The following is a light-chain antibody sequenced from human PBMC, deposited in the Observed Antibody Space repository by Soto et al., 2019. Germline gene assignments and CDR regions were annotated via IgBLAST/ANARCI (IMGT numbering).Light chain of an antibody. CDR3: CSYAGSYTHV. CDR1: SSDVGGYNF. J-gene: IGLJ1*01. CDR2: DVT. Sequence: QSVLTQSLSVSGSPGQSVTISCTGTSSDVGGYNFVSWYQQYPGKAPKLIIYDVTKRPSGVPDRFSGYKSGNTAYLTISGLQTDDEADYYCCSYAGSYTHVFGTGTKVTV. V-gene: IGLV2-11*01.